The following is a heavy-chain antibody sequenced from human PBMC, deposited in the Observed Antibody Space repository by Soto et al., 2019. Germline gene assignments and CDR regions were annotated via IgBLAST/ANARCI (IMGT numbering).Heavy chain of an antibody. J-gene: IGHJ4*02. D-gene: IGHD3-10*01. CDR3: ARGVRGRKIFDY. CDR1: GDTSSTGGYT. Sequence: PSETLSLTCDVSGDTSSTGGYTWAWIRQPPGKALEWIGHTYHSGNPYYNPSLKSRVIISVDRSKNQFSLKLTSVTAADTAVYSCARGVRGRKIFDYWGQGALVTVSS. CDR2: TYHSGNP. V-gene: IGHV4-30-2*01.